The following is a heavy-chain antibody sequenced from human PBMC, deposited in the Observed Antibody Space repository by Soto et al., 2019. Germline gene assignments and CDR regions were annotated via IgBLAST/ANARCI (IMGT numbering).Heavy chain of an antibody. J-gene: IGHJ1*01. CDR2: IYYSGST. CDR3: ARAFRYCSGGSCKTPAEYFQH. Sequence: PSETLSLTCTVSGGSISSGGYYWSWIRQHPGKGLEWIGYIYYSGSTYYNSSLKSRVTISVDTSKNQFSLKLSSVTAADTAVYYCARAFRYCSGGSCKTPAEYFQHWGQGTLVTVSS. CDR1: GGSISSGGYY. D-gene: IGHD2-15*01. V-gene: IGHV4-31*03.